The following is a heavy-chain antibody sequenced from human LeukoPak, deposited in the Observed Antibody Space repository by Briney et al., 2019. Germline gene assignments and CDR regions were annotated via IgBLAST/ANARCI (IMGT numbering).Heavy chain of an antibody. CDR2: IYYSGST. CDR3: ARDSSGYTYRGDYYYYYMDV. D-gene: IGHD3-22*01. CDR1: GGSIISYY. V-gene: IGHV4-59*01. Sequence: SETLSLTCTVSGGSIISYYWSWIRQPPGKGLEWSGYIYYSGSTNYNPSLKSRVTISVDTSKNQFSLKLSSLTAADTAVYYCARDSSGYTYRGDYYYYYMDVWGKGTTVTVSS. J-gene: IGHJ6*03.